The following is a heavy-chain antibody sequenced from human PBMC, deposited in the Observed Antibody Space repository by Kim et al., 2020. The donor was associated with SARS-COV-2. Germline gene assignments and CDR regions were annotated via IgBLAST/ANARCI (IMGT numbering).Heavy chain of an antibody. V-gene: IGHV3-74*01. J-gene: IGHJ4*02. Sequence: ADSVKGRFTISRDTAKIILYLQMNSLRAEDTAVYYCARDLDNYGYSYFDYWGQGTPVTVSS. CDR3: ARDLDNYGYSYFDY. D-gene: IGHD5-18*01.